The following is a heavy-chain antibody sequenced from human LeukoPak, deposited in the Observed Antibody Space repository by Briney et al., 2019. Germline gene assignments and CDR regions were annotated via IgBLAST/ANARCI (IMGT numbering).Heavy chain of an antibody. D-gene: IGHD3-22*01. CDR2: ISGNGGST. V-gene: IGHV3-23*01. CDR1: GFTFSSYA. J-gene: IGHJ4*02. CDR3: AKDYYYDSSGYNYFDY. Sequence: PGGSLRLSCAASGFTFSSYAMSWVRQAPGKGLEWVSAISGNGGSTYDADFVKGRFTISRDNSKSTLYLQMNSLRAEDTAVYYCAKDYYYDSSGYNYFDYWGQGTLVTVSS.